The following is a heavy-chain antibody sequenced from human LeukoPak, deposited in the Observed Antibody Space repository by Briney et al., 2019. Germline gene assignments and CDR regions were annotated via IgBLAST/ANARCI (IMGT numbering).Heavy chain of an antibody. J-gene: IGHJ4*02. Sequence: PGGSLRLSCAASGFTFSSYAMHWVRQAPGRGLEWVSVISGNGVSTYYADSVKGRFTISRDNSKNTLYLQMNSLRAEDTAVYYCAKGAWLDYWGQGTLVTVSS. CDR1: GFTFSSYA. V-gene: IGHV3-23*01. CDR2: ISGNGVST. CDR3: AKGAWLDY.